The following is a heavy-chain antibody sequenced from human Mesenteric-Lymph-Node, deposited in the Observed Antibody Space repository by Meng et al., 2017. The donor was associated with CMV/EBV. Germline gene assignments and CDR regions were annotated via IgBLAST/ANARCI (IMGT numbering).Heavy chain of an antibody. CDR3: AKDFIVGATRGNDAFDI. D-gene: IGHD1-26*01. Sequence: GGSLRLSCAPSAFTLSAYGMHWVRQAPGKGLQWVAFIRYDGSDTYYADSVKGRFTISRDNSKNTLYLQMNSLRAEDTAVYYCAKDFIVGATRGNDAFDIWGHGTMVTVSS. CDR2: IRYDGSDT. CDR1: AFTLSAYG. V-gene: IGHV3-30*02. J-gene: IGHJ3*02.